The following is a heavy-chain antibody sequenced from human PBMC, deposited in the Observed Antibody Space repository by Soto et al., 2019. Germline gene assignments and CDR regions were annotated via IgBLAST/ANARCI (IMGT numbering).Heavy chain of an antibody. D-gene: IGHD3-3*01. Sequence: SGPTLVNPTETLTLTCTVSGFSLSNARMGVSWIRQPPGKALEWLAHIFSNDEKSYSTSLKSRLTISKDTSKSQVVLTMTNMDPVDTATYYCARMVIFGVVQKTYGMDVWGQGTTVTVSS. CDR2: IFSNDEK. CDR1: GFSLSNARMG. CDR3: ARMVIFGVVQKTYGMDV. V-gene: IGHV2-26*01. J-gene: IGHJ6*02.